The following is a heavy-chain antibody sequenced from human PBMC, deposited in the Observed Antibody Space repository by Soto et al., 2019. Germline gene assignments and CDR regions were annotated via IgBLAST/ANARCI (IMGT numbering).Heavy chain of an antibody. CDR3: ARHGYTSGWYPSLVY. CDR1: GGSISSYY. Sequence: SETLSLTCTVSGGSISSYYWNWVRQPPGKGLEWIGYIYYSGSTNYNPSLKSRATISVDTSKNQFSLKLSSVTAADTAVYYCARHGYTSGWYPSLVYWGQGALVTVSS. D-gene: IGHD6-19*01. V-gene: IGHV4-59*08. CDR2: IYYSGST. J-gene: IGHJ4*02.